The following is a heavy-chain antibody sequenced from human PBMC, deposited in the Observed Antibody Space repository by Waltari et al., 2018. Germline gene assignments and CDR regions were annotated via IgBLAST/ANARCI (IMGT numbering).Heavy chain of an antibody. V-gene: IGHV4-59*11. CDR1: GGSISSHY. J-gene: IGHJ4*02. CDR2: IYYSGST. D-gene: IGHD4-17*01. Sequence: QVQLQESGPGLVKPSETLSLTCTVSGGSISSHYWSWIRQPPGKGLEWIGYIYYSGSTTYTPALKSRVTISVDTSKNQFSLKLSSVTAADTAVYYCARDTGWGYGDYNPSFDYWGQGTLVTVSS. CDR3: ARDTGWGYGDYNPSFDY.